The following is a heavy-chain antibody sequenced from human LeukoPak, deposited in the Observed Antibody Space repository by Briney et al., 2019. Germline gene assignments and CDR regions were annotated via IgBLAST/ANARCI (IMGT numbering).Heavy chain of an antibody. J-gene: IGHJ4*02. CDR3: ARGPLRTGEIDY. CDR1: GFTFSSYW. V-gene: IGHV3-74*01. D-gene: IGHD7-27*01. Sequence: GGSLRLSCAASGFTFSSYWMHWVRQAPGKGLFWVSRIISDASSTLYADSVKGRFTISRDNAKNTLYLQMNSLTVEDTGVYYCARGPLRTGEIDYWGQGTLVTVSS. CDR2: IISDASST.